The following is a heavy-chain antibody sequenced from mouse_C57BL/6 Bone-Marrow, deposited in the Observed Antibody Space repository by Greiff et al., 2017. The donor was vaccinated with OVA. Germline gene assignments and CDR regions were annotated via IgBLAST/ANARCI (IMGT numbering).Heavy chain of an antibody. J-gene: IGHJ2*01. CDR1: GFSFTSYG. D-gene: IGHD2-1*01. V-gene: IGHV2-2*01. Sequence: QVQLKESGPGLVQPSQRLSITCTVSGFSFTSYGVHWVRQSPGKGLEWLGVIWSGGSTDYNAAFISRLSISKDNSKSQVFFKMNSLQADDTAIYYCARQNLLWSYYFDYWGQGTTLTVSS. CDR2: IWSGGST. CDR3: ARQNLLWSYYFDY.